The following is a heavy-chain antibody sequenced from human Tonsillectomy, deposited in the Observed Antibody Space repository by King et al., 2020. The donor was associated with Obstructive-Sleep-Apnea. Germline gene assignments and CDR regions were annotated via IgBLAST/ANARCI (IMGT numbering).Heavy chain of an antibody. CDR3: ASSESGNPDY. Sequence: VQLVESGGGVVQPGRSLRLSCAASGFTFSSYAMHWVRQAPGKGLEWVAVISYDGSNKYYADSGKGRFTISRDNSKNKLYLQMNSLRAEDTAVYYCASSESGNPDYWGQGTLVTVSS. CDR2: ISYDGSNK. V-gene: IGHV3-30*04. J-gene: IGHJ4*02. D-gene: IGHD1-26*01. CDR1: GFTFSSYA.